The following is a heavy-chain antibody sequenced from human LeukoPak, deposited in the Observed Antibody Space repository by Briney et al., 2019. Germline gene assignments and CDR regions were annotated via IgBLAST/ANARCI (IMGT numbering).Heavy chain of an antibody. CDR2: IYYRGNT. D-gene: IGHD3-9*01. V-gene: IGHV4-59*01. Sequence: PSETLSHTCTLPRGSIISYYWSSIPQPPGRGRGWSGYIYYRGNTNYNPSLKSRATISVDPSKKPLPMNMSSVTAADTAVYYCARGGAYYDILTGYSYNWFDPWGQGTLVTVSS. CDR1: RGSIISYY. J-gene: IGHJ5*02. CDR3: ARGGAYYDILTGYSYNWFDP.